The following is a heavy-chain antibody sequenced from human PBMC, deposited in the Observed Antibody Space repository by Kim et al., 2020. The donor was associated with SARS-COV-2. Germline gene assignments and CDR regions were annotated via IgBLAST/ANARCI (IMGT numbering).Heavy chain of an antibody. CDR3: ARESLADTAMVEWYFDL. Sequence: NPSLKGRVTISVDTSKNQFSLKLSSVTAADTAVYYWARESLADTAMVEWYFDLWGRGTLVTVSS. J-gene: IGHJ2*01. D-gene: IGHD5-18*01. V-gene: IGHV4-59*01.